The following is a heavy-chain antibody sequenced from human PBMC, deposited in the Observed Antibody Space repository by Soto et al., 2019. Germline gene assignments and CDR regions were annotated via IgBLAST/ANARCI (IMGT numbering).Heavy chain of an antibody. V-gene: IGHV3-23*01. CDR2: ISGSGGST. Sequence: PGGSLSLCCSASGFTFIWEAMGWVRQAPGKGLEWVSAISGSGGSTYYADSVKGRFTISRDNSKNTLYLQMNSLRAEDTAVYYCAKEEQAFDIWGQGTMVTVSS. CDR1: GFTFIWEA. CDR3: AKEEQAFDI. D-gene: IGHD1-26*01. J-gene: IGHJ3*02.